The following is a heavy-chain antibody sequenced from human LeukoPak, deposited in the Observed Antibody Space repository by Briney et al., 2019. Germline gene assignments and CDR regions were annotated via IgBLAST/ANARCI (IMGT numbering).Heavy chain of an antibody. Sequence: PGGSLRLSCAASGFTFSNAWMSWVRQAPGKGLEWVGRIKSKTDGGTTDYAAPVKGRFTISRGDSKNTLYLQMNSLKTEDTAVYYCTTALSDFWSGYRYFDYWGQGTLVTVSS. D-gene: IGHD3-3*01. CDR1: GFTFSNAW. J-gene: IGHJ4*02. CDR2: IKSKTDGGTT. CDR3: TTALSDFWSGYRYFDY. V-gene: IGHV3-15*01.